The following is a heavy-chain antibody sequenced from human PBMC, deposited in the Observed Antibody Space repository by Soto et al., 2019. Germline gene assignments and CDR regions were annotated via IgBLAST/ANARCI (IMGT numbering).Heavy chain of an antibody. CDR2: IYYSGST. D-gene: IGHD2-2*01. V-gene: IGHV4-31*03. CDR3: ARGRDIVVVPANGSGNDAFDI. J-gene: IGHJ3*02. CDR1: GGSISSGGYY. Sequence: SETLSLTCTVSGGSISSGGYYWSWIRQHPGKGLEWIGYIYYSGSTYYNPSLKSRVTISVDTSKNQFSLKLSSVTAADTAVYHCARGRDIVVVPANGSGNDAFDIWGQGTMVTVSS.